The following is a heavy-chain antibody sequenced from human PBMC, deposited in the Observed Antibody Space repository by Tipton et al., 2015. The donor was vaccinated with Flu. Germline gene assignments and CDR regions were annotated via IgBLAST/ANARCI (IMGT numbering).Heavy chain of an antibody. CDR3: ARGSLWFGELEKYGFDP. D-gene: IGHD3-10*01. V-gene: IGHV4-38-2*02. J-gene: IGHJ5*02. CDR2: IYHSGST. Sequence: TLSLTCTVSGGSISSGYYWGWIRQPPGKGLEWIGSIYHSGSTYYNPSLKSRVTISVDTSKNQFSLKLSSVTAADTAVYYCARGSLWFGELEKYGFDPWGQGTLVTVSS. CDR1: GGSISSGYY.